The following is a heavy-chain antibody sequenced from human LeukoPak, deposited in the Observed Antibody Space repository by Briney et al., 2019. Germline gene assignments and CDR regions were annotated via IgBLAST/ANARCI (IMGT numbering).Heavy chain of an antibody. CDR1: GFTFSTYA. D-gene: IGHD6-19*01. CDR3: ASVLVGSSGWLFEY. CDR2: ISGSGGDT. J-gene: IGHJ4*02. V-gene: IGHV3-23*01. Sequence: GGSLRLSCAASGFTFSTYALTWVRQAPGKGLEWVSTISGSGGDTYYADSVKGRFFISRDNSKNTLYLQMNSLRGEDTAVYYCASVLVGSSGWLFEYWGQGTLVTVSS.